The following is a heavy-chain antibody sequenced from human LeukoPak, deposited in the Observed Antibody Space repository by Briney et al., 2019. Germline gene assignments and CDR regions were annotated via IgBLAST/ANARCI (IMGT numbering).Heavy chain of an antibody. CDR3: ARVRGNYYYDSSGYPRVHAFDI. J-gene: IGHJ3*02. Sequence: SGTLSLTCAVYGGSFSGYYWSWIRQPPGKGPEWIGEFNHSGSTNYNPSLKSRVTISVDTSKNQFSLKLSSVTAADTAVYYCARVRGNYYYDSSGYPRVHAFDIWGQGTMVTVSS. CDR2: FNHSGST. CDR1: GGSFSGYY. D-gene: IGHD3-22*01. V-gene: IGHV4-34*01.